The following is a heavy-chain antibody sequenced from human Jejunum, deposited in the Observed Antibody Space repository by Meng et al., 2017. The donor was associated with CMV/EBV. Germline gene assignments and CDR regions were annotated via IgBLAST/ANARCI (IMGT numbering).Heavy chain of an antibody. CDR1: SRYNW. CDR2: MSPTASS. V-gene: IGHV4-4*02. J-gene: IGHJ4*02. Sequence: SRYNWWGWVRQPPGRGLEWVGEMSPTASSNYNPSLKSRVTISLDRSKNQFSLKLNSVTAADTAVYYCARGHCTRTSCYKGAFDYWGQGILVTVSS. D-gene: IGHD2-2*02. CDR3: ARGHCTRTSCYKGAFDY.